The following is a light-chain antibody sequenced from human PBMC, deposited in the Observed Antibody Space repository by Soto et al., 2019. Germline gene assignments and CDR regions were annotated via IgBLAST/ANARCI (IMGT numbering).Light chain of an antibody. CDR1: QSVSSY. J-gene: IGKJ2*01. Sequence: EIVLTQSPATLSLSPGERATLSCRASQSVSSYLAWYQQKPGQAPRLLIYDASNRATGIPARFSGGGSGTDFTLTISCLQSEDFATYYCQQYYSYPYTFGQGTKLEIK. CDR3: QQYYSYPYT. CDR2: DAS. V-gene: IGKV3-11*01.